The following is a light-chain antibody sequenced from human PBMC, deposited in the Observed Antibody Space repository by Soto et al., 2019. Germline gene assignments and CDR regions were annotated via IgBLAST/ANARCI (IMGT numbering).Light chain of an antibody. V-gene: IGLV2-14*01. CDR2: EVS. CDR3: SSYTGSSTYV. J-gene: IGLJ1*01. CDR1: SSDVGGYNY. Sequence: QSVLTQPAAVSGSPGQSITISCTGTSSDVGGYNYVSWYRHHPGKAPKLMIYEVSNRPSGLSNRFSGSKSGNTASLTISGLQAEDEADYYCSSYTGSSTYVFGTGTKVTVL.